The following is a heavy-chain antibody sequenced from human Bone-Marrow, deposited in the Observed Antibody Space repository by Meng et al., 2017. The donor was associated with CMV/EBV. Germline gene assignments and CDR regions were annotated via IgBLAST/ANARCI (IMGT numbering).Heavy chain of an antibody. CDR1: GFSFSSYW. V-gene: IGHV3-7*01. J-gene: IGHJ4*02. CDR2: IKQDGSEK. CDR3: VSRDSYYPD. Sequence: GDSLKISCAASGFSFSSYWMSWVRQAPGKGLEWVANIKQDGSEKYYVDSVKGRFTISRDNPKNSLYLQMNYLRAEDTAVYYCVSRDSYYPDWGQGTLVTVSS. D-gene: IGHD1-26*01.